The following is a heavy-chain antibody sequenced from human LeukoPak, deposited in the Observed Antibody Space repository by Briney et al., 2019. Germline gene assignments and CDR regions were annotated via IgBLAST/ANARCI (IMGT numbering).Heavy chain of an antibody. J-gene: IGHJ3*02. D-gene: IGHD6-13*01. CDR3: GRIPAAGSLKGSFDI. V-gene: IGHV5-51*01. CDR2: IYPGDSDT. CDR1: GYSFTTYW. Sequence: GESLKISCQGSGYSFTTYWIGWVRQMPGKGLEWMGIIYPGDSDTTYSPSFQGQVTTSADKSISTAYLQWSSLKASDSAMYYCGRIPAAGSLKGSFDIWGQGTMVTVSS.